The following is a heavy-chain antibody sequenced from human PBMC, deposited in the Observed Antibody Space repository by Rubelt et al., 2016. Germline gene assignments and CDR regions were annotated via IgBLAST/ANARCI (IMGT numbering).Heavy chain of an antibody. J-gene: IGHJ3*01. CDR3: ARDGGYYTSMAFDV. V-gene: IGHV1-18*01. D-gene: IGHD3-3*01. CDR2: ISANNGDT. CDR1: GYSFNNYG. Sequence: QVQLVQSGAEVKKPGASVKVSCKASGYSFNNYGISWVRQAPGQGLEWMGWISANNGDTSYAHNLQGRVTMTTDTSTSTAYMELRSLRSDDTAVYYCARDGGYYTSMAFDVWGQGTMVTVSS.